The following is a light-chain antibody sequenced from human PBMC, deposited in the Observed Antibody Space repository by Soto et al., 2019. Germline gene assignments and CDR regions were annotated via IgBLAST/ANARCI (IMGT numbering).Light chain of an antibody. CDR1: SSNIGNNY. Sequence: QSVLTQPPSASGTPGQRVTISCSGSSSNIGNNYVHWYQQLRGTAPKLLIYSYNQRPSGVPDRFSGSKSDTSASLAISGLQSEDEAEYYCTAWDDNLSGQVFGGGTKLTVL. CDR2: SYN. V-gene: IGLV1-47*02. J-gene: IGLJ3*02. CDR3: TAWDDNLSGQV.